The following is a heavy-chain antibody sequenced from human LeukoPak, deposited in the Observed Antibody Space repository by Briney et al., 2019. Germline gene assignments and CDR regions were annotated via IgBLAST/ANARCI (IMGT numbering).Heavy chain of an antibody. Sequence: SETLSLTCTVSGVSFSSYHWSWIRQPPGKGLEWVADINDSGTTNYNPSLKSRVTISVDTSNNQFSLKLNSVTAADTAVFYCARLDWSGFYIDYWGQGTLVTVSS. D-gene: IGHD3-3*01. CDR2: INDSGTT. CDR3: ARLDWSGFYIDY. J-gene: IGHJ4*02. CDR1: GVSFSSYH. V-gene: IGHV4-59*08.